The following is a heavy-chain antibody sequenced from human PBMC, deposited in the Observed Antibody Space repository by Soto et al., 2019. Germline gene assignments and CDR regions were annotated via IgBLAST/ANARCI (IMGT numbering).Heavy chain of an antibody. D-gene: IGHD6-19*01. CDR2: IKQDGSEQ. CDR1: GFTFSSYW. Sequence: EVQMVESGGGLVQPGGSLRLSCAASGFTFSSYWMSWVRQAPGKGLEWVANIKQDGSEQFYVGSVKGRFTISRDNAKNSQYLQMNSLRVEDTAVYYCGGGSGWLQTDWGQGTLVTVSS. J-gene: IGHJ4*02. V-gene: IGHV3-7*04. CDR3: GGGSGWLQTD.